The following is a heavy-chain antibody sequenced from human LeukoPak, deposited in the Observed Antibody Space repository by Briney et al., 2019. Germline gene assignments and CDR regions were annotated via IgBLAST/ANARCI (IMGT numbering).Heavy chain of an antibody. CDR1: GITFASCA. V-gene: IGHV3-23*01. CDR3: AKGAGAEAFDI. Sequence: PGGCLRLSCAASGITFASCAMSWVRQAPGKGLQWVSAISGDGGSTYYADSVKGRFTISRDNSKNTLYLQMNSLRVEDTAVYYCAKGAGAEAFDIWGQGTMVSVSS. J-gene: IGHJ3*02. CDR2: ISGDGGST. D-gene: IGHD1-26*01.